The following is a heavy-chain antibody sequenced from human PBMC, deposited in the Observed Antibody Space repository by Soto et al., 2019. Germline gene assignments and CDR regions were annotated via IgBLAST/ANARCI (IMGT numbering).Heavy chain of an antibody. CDR2: ISSSSSTI. Sequence: GGSLRLSCAASEFTFISYSMNWVLQAPGKGLEWVSYISSSSSTIYYADSVKGRFTISRDNAKNSLYLQMNSLRDEDTAVYYCARTFLRIAVAGTLSSFDYWCQGPLVTVSS. V-gene: IGHV3-48*02. CDR1: EFTFISYS. CDR3: ARTFLRIAVAGTLSSFDY. D-gene: IGHD6-19*01. J-gene: IGHJ4*02.